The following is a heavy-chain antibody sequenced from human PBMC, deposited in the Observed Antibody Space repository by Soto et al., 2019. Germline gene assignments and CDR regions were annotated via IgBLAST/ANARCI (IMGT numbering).Heavy chain of an antibody. CDR1: GHSISSYNW. V-gene: IGHV4-28*01. J-gene: IGHJ4*02. CDR3: ATKENAKYYFDF. CDR2: IHYSGST. Sequence: QVQLQESGPGLVKPSDTLSLTCGVSGHSISSYNWWVWIRQPPGKGLEWIGYIHYSGSTYSNPSLKSRVTMSVDTSKNQFSLKLSSVTAVDTAVYYCATKENAKYYFDFWGQGTLVTVSS.